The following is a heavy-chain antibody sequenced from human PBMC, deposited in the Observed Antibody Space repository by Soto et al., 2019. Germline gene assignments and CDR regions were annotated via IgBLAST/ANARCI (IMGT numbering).Heavy chain of an antibody. D-gene: IGHD3-22*01. CDR1: GGSISSGGYS. J-gene: IGHJ4*02. CDR2: IYHSGST. CDR3: ARGTTYYYASSGYPRLFDY. V-gene: IGHV4-30-2*01. Sequence: KTSETLSLTCAVSGGSISSGGYSWSWIRQPPGKGLEWIGYIYHSGSTYYNPSLKSRVTISVDRSKNQFSLKLSSVTAADTAVYYCARGTTYYYASSGYPRLFDYWGQGTLVTVSS.